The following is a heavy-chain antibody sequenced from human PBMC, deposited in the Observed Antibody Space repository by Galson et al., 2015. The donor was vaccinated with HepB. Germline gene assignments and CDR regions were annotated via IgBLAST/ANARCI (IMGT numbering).Heavy chain of an antibody. V-gene: IGHV3-30*03. Sequence: SLRLSCAASGFTFSSYGMHWVRQAPGKGLEWVAVISYDGSNKYYADSAKGRFTISRDNSKNTLYLQMNSLRAEDTAVYYCARGRSSSWYYFDYWAREPWSPSPQ. D-gene: IGHD6-13*01. CDR1: GFTFSSYG. CDR3: ARGRSSSWYYFDY. J-gene: IGHJ4*02. CDR2: ISYDGSNK.